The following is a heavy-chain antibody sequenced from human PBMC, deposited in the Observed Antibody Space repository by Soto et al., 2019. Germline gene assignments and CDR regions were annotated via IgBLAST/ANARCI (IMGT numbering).Heavy chain of an antibody. J-gene: IGHJ6*02. Sequence: TSETLSLTCIVSGDSITTTTYYWGWIRQPPGKGLEWIGSFHYGGSTSYNPSLKSRVTIFVDTSKNQFSLIVNYVTAADTAVYYCARHLTYCSAGSCYSDFPYYGMDVWGQGTTVTVSS. CDR2: FHYGGST. CDR3: ARHLTYCSAGSCYSDFPYYGMDV. D-gene: IGHD2-15*01. CDR1: GDSITTTTYY. V-gene: IGHV4-39*01.